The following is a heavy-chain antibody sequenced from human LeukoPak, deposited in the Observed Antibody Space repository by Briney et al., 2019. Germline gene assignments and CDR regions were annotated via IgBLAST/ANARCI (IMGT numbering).Heavy chain of an antibody. J-gene: IGHJ4*01. CDR1: GFTFSSYW. D-gene: IGHD6-6*01. CDR3: ARDGIAAGLYFDL. V-gene: IGHV3-7*01. CDR2: IRQDGGEK. Sequence: GESLRLSCAVSGFTFSSYWMNWVRQAPGKGLEWVASIRQDGGEKSYVDSVKGRFTISRDNTIDSVYLQMSSLRAEDTAVYYCARDGIAAGLYFDLWGHGTLVTVSS.